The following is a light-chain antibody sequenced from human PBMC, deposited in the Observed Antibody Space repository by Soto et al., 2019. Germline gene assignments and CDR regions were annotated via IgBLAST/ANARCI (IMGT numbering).Light chain of an antibody. CDR1: QSVSSTY. V-gene: IGKV3-20*01. J-gene: IGKJ2*01. CDR2: GAY. CDR3: QQYGSPPLYT. Sequence: EIVLTQSPGTLSLSPGERATLSCRASQSVSSTYLAWYQQKPGLAPRLIIYGAYSRATDIPDRFSGSGSGTDFTLTISRLEPEDFAVYYCQQYGSPPLYTFGQGTKLEIK.